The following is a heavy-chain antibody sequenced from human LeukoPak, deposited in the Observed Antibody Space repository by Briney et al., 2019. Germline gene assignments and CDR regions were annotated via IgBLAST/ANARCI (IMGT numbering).Heavy chain of an antibody. J-gene: IGHJ4*02. Sequence: KPGESLKISCKGSGYSFISYCIAWVRQMPGKGLEWMGAINPGDSDTRYSPSFQGHVTISVDKSISTAYLQWSSQKASDSALYYCARVPGYTYASDYWGQGTLVTVSS. CDR1: GYSFISYC. V-gene: IGHV5-51*01. CDR2: INPGDSDT. D-gene: IGHD5-18*01. CDR3: ARVPGYTYASDY.